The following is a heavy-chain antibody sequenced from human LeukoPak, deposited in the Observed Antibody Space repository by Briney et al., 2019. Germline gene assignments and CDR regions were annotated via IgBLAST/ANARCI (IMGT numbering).Heavy chain of an antibody. CDR1: GYTFTGYY. CDR3: ARAGCSSTSCYPRYNWFDP. V-gene: IGHV7-4-1*02. Sequence: ASVKVSCKASGYTFTGYYMHWVRQAPGQGLEWMGWINTNTGNPTYAQGFTGRFVFSLDTSVSTAYLQISSLKAEDTAVYYCARAGCSSTSCYPRYNWFDPWGQGTLVTVSS. J-gene: IGHJ5*02. CDR2: INTNTGNP. D-gene: IGHD2-2*01.